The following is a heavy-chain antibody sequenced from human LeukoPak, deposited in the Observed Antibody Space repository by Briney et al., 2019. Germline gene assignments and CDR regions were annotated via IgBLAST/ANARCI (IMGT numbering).Heavy chain of an antibody. V-gene: IGHV1-58*02. D-gene: IGHD2-2*02. CDR3: AAAESCSSTSCYSEGPARYYYYMDV. CDR1: GFTFTSSA. CDR2: IVVGSGNT. J-gene: IGHJ6*03. Sequence: SVKVSCKASGFTFTSSAMQWVRQARGQRLEWIGWIVVGSGNTNYAQKFQERVTITRDMSTSTAYMELSSLRSEDTAVYYCAAAESCSSTSCYSEGPARYYYYMDVWGKGTTVTVSS.